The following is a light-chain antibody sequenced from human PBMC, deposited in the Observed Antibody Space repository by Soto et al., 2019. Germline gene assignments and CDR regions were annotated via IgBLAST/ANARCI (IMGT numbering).Light chain of an antibody. V-gene: IGLV2-23*01. CDR2: EGT. Sequence: QSALTQPASVSGSPGQSITISCTGTSSDVGSYNLVSWYQQHPGKAPKFMIYEGTKWPSGVSNRFSGSKSGNTASLTISGLQAEDEADYYCCSYAGSRPYVFGTGTKLTVL. CDR3: CSYAGSRPYV. J-gene: IGLJ1*01. CDR1: SSDVGSYNL.